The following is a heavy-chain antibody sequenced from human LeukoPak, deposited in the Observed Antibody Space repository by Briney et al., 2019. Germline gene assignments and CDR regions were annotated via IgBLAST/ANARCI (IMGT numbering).Heavy chain of an antibody. J-gene: IGHJ4*02. Sequence: SETLSLTCTVSGGSISSYYWSWIRQPPGKGLEWIGYIYYSGSTNYNPSLKSRVTISVDTSKNQFSLKLSSVTAADTAVYYCARLGYGYGPDYWGQGTLVTVSS. V-gene: IGHV4-59*01. CDR2: IYYSGST. D-gene: IGHD5-18*01. CDR1: GGSISSYY. CDR3: ARLGYGYGPDY.